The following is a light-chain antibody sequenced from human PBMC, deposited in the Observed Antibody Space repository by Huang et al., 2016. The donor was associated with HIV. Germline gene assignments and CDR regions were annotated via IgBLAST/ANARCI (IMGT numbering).Light chain of an antibody. CDR2: AAS. CDR1: QSISSY. V-gene: IGKV1-39*01. J-gene: IGKJ2*01. Sequence: DIQMTQSPSSLSASVGDRVTITCRASQSISSYLNWYQQKPGKAPKLLIYAASSLQSGVPSRFSGSGSGTDFTLTISSLQPEDFATYYGQQSYSTLRYTFGQGTKLEI. CDR3: QQSYSTLRYT.